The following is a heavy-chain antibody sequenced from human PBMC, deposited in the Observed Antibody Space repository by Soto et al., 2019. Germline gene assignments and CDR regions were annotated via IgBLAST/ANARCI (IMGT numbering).Heavy chain of an antibody. J-gene: IGHJ4*02. Sequence: QVLLVQSGAEGKRPGSSAKVSCKPSGGSFNTLSINWVRQATGQGLEWVGAIIPLFDSTNYAQKFQDRVTITADKSMDTAYLELNNLSSDYTAVYYCTTRDQGRFDHWGQGTPLTVSS. CDR2: IIPLFDST. CDR1: GGSFNTLS. CDR3: TTRDQGRFDH. V-gene: IGHV1-69*06.